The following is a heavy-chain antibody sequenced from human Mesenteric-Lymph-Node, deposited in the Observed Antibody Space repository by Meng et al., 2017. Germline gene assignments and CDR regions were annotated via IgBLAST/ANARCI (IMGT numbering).Heavy chain of an antibody. CDR2: IIPIFGTA. D-gene: IGHD3-10*01. CDR3: ARGYYYGSGSYYNDNLFDP. Sequence: SVKVSCKASGGTFSSYAISWVRQAPGQGLEWMGGIIPIFGTANYAQKFQGRVTITADKSTSTAYMELSSLRSEDTAVYYCARGYYYGSGSYYNDNLFDPWGQGTLVTVSS. J-gene: IGHJ5*02. V-gene: IGHV1-69*06. CDR1: GGTFSSYA.